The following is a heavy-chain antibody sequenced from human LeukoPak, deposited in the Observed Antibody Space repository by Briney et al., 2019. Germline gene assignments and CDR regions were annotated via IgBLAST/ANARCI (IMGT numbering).Heavy chain of an antibody. D-gene: IGHD3-22*01. CDR1: GGSISSYY. CDR2: IYYSGST. V-gene: IGHV4-59*01. CDR3: ARGSYDSSVNAFDI. Sequence: SETLSLTCTVSGGSISSYYWSWTRQPPGKGLEWIGYIYYSGSTNYNPSLKSRVTISVDTSKNQFSLKLSSVTAADTAVYYCARGSYDSSVNAFDIWGQGTMVTVSS. J-gene: IGHJ3*02.